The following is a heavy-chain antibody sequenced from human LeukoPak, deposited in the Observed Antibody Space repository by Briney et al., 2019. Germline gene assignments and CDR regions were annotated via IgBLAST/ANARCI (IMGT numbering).Heavy chain of an antibody. CDR1: GFTFSSYA. CDR3: ARDAPSWGDAFDS. V-gene: IGHV3-21*01. D-gene: IGHD6-13*01. Sequence: GGSLRLSCAASGFTFSSYAMNWGPDAPGKGLEWVSCITGSSDYIEYAESVKGRFTISRDNAKNSLYLEMNSLKAEDTAVYYCARDAPSWGDAFDSWGQGTMVTVSS. CDR2: ITGSSDYI. J-gene: IGHJ3*02.